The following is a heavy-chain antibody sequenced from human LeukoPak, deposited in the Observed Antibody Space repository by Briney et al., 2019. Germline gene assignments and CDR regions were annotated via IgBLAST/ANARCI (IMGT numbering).Heavy chain of an antibody. CDR3: ARKYGSGSSSAFDI. V-gene: IGHV3-9*01. Sequence: GRSLRLSCAASGFTFDDYAMHWVRQAPGKGLEWVSGISWNSGSIGYADSVKGRFTISRDNAKNSLYLQMNSLRAEDTAVYYCARKYGSGSSSAFDIWGQGTMVTVSS. J-gene: IGHJ3*02. D-gene: IGHD3-10*01. CDR1: GFTFDDYA. CDR2: ISWNSGSI.